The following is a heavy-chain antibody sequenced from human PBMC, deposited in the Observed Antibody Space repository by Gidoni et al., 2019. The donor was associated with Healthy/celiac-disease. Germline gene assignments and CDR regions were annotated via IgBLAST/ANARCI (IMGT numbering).Heavy chain of an antibody. V-gene: IGHV3-7*01. J-gene: IGHJ4*02. CDR3: ARVRVDILTGSYYFDY. CDR2: IKQDGSEK. Sequence: EVQLVASGGGLVQPGGSLRLSCAASGFTFSRHWMCLVRQAPGKGLAWVDYIKQDGSEKYYVESVKGRFTISRDNAKNSMYLQMNSLRAEDTAVYYGARVRVDILTGSYYFDYWGQGTLVTVSS. D-gene: IGHD3-9*01. CDR1: GFTFSRHW.